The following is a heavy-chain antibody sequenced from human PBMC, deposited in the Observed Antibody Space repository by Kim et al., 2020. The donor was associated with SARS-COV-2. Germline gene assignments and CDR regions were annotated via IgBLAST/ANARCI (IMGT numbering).Heavy chain of an antibody. J-gene: IGHJ4*02. V-gene: IGHV3-21*04. CDR1: GFTFSSYS. Sequence: GGSLRLSCAASGFTFSSYSMNWVRQAPGKGLEWVSSISSSSSYIYYADSVKGRFTISRDNAKNSLYLQMNSLRAEDTAVYYCAREDCDWPNLDYWGQGTLVTVSS. D-gene: IGHD3-9*01. CDR2: ISSSSSYI. CDR3: AREDCDWPNLDY.